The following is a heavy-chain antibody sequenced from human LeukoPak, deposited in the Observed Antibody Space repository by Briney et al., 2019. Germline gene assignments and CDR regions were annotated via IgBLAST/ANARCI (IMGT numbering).Heavy chain of an antibody. Sequence: GRSLRLYCAASGFTFDDYAMHWVRQAPGKGLEWVSGISWNSGGIGYADSVKGRFTISRDNAKNSLYLQMNSLRAEDMALYYCAKSITIFGVVIDAFDIWGQGTMVTVSS. CDR1: GFTFDDYA. V-gene: IGHV3-9*03. J-gene: IGHJ3*02. CDR3: AKSITIFGVVIDAFDI. CDR2: ISWNSGGI. D-gene: IGHD3-3*01.